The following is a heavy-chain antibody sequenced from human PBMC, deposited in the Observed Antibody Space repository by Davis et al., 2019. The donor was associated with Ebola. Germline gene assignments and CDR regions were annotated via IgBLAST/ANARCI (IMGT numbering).Heavy chain of an antibody. J-gene: IGHJ4*02. D-gene: IGHD5-12*01. V-gene: IGHV1-18*04. CDR1: GYTFTSYG. CDR3: ARANTGYDSLAAY. Sequence: ASVKVSCKASGYTFTSYGISWVRQAPGQGLEWMGWISAYNGNTRYAQKFQGRVTMTTDTSASTVYMELRSLRSDDTAVYYCARANTGYDSLAAYWGQGTLVTVSS. CDR2: ISAYNGNT.